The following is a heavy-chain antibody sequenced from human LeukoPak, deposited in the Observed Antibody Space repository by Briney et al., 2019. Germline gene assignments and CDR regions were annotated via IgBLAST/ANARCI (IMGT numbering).Heavy chain of an antibody. CDR3: ARHPIYVSGINTRFDY. V-gene: IGHV4-39*01. Sequence: KPSETLSLTCTVSGGSISSSSYYWGWIRQPPGKGLEWIGSIFYSGSTYYNPSLKSRVTISVDTSKNQFSLKLTSVTAADTSVYYCARHPIYVSGINTRFDYWGQGTLVTASS. J-gene: IGHJ4*02. D-gene: IGHD3-10*01. CDR1: GGSISSSSYY. CDR2: IFYSGST.